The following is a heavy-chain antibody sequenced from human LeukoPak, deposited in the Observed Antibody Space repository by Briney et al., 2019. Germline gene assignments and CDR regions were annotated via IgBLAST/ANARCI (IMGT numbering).Heavy chain of an antibody. Sequence: GGSLRLSCAASGFTFSSHAMHWVRQAPGKGLEWVAVISYDGSNKYYADSVKGRFTISRDNSKNTLYLQMNSLRAEDTAVYYCARGILWLDPSAPDYWGQGTLVTVSS. J-gene: IGHJ4*02. CDR3: ARGILWLDPSAPDY. CDR1: GFTFSSHA. CDR2: ISYDGSNK. D-gene: IGHD6-19*01. V-gene: IGHV3-30-3*01.